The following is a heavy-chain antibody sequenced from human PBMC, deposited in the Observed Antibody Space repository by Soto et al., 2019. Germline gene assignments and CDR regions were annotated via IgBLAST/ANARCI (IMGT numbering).Heavy chain of an antibody. D-gene: IGHD3-10*01. CDR2: INPNSGGT. V-gene: IGHV1-2*02. Sequence: VASVKVSCKXSGYTFTGYYMHWVRQAPGQGLEWMGWINPNSGGTNYAQKFQGRVTMTRDTSISTAYMELSRLRSDDTAVYYCARFSNYYGSGSYSVYYFDYWGQGTLVTASS. CDR1: GYTFTGYY. CDR3: ARFSNYYGSGSYSVYYFDY. J-gene: IGHJ4*02.